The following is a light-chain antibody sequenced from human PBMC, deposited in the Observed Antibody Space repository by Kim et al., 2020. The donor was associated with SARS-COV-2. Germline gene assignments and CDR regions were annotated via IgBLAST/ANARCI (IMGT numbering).Light chain of an antibody. CDR3: LQHKSYPYT. Sequence: SASVGDRVTITCRASQDISNFLSWFQQKPGQVPKRLIYAASSLQSGVPSRFSGSGSGTEYSLTISSLQPEDFATYYCLQHKSYPYTLGQGTKLEI. CDR2: AAS. CDR1: QDISNF. V-gene: IGKV1-17*03. J-gene: IGKJ2*01.